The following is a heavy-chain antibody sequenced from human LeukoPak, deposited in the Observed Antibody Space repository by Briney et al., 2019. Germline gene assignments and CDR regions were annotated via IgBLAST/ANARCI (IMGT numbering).Heavy chain of an antibody. CDR1: GFTFSNYD. J-gene: IGHJ4*02. Sequence: GGSLRLSCAASGFTFSNYDMHWVRQATGKGLEWVSGIGTAGDIYYPGSVKGRFTISRENAKNSLYLQMNSLRAGDTAVYYCATRSGWTFDYWGQGTLVTVSS. D-gene: IGHD2-15*01. V-gene: IGHV3-13*01. CDR2: IGTAGDI. CDR3: ATRSGWTFDY.